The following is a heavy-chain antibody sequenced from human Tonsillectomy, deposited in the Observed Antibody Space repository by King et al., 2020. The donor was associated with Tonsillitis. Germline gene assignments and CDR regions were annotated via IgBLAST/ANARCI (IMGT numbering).Heavy chain of an antibody. Sequence: VQLVESGGGLVQPGGSLRLSCAASGFTFSSYWMSWVRQAPGKGLEWVANIKQDGSEKYYVDSVKGRFTISRDNAKNSLYLQMNSLRAEDTAVYYCERDRHYYDSSGYYYGWGFFDYWGQGTLVTVSS. V-gene: IGHV3-7*01. CDR2: IKQDGSEK. CDR1: GFTFSSYW. D-gene: IGHD3-22*01. J-gene: IGHJ4*02. CDR3: ERDRHYYDSSGYYYGWGFFDY.